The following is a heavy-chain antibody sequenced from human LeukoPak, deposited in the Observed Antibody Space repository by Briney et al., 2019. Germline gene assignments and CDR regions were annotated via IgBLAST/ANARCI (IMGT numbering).Heavy chain of an antibody. V-gene: IGHV4-39*07. J-gene: IGHJ5*02. CDR3: ARAGYDSSGLRSWFDP. CDR2: IYYSGST. Sequence: SETLSLTCTVSGGSISSSSYYWGWIRQPPGKGLEWIGSIYYSGSTYYNPSLKSRVTISVDTSKNQFSLKLSSVTAADTAVYYCARAGYDSSGLRSWFDPWGQGTLVTVS. CDR1: GGSISSSSYY. D-gene: IGHD3-22*01.